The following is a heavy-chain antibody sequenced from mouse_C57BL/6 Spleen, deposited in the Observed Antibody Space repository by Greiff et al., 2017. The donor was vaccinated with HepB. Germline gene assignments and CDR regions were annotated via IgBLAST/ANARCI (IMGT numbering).Heavy chain of an antibody. Sequence: QVQLKQPGAELVKPGASVKLSCKASGYTFTSYWMHWVKQRPGQGLEWIGMIHPNSGSTNYNEKFKSKATLTVDKSSSTAYMQLSSLTSEDSAVYYCAIPYYDYDGRPFYYAMDYWGQGTSVTVSS. CDR1: GYTFTSYW. CDR3: AIPYYDYDGRPFYYAMDY. D-gene: IGHD2-4*01. J-gene: IGHJ4*01. V-gene: IGHV1-64*01. CDR2: IHPNSGST.